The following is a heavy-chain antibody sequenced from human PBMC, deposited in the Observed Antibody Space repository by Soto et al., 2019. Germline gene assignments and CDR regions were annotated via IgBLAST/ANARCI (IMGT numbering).Heavy chain of an antibody. CDR2: IYYSGST. CDR3: ARVKATLYRHYHFDY. Sequence: SETLSLTCTVSGGSISSGDYYWSWIRQPPGKGLEWIGYIYYSGSTYYNPSLKSRVTISVDTSKNQFSLRLRSLTAADTAVYFCARVKATLYRHYHFDYWGQGTPVTVSS. V-gene: IGHV4-30-4*01. CDR1: GGSISSGDYY. J-gene: IGHJ4*02. D-gene: IGHD5-12*01.